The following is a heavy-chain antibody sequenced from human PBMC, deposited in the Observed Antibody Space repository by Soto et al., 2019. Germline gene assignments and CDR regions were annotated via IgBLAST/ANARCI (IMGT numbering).Heavy chain of an antibody. CDR3: ARVAVPLSIPRTSSSFSINMDV. CDR1: GDSITSGGHY. CDR2: MYYSGST. J-gene: IGHJ6*03. D-gene: IGHD2-2*02. Sequence: QVQLQESGPGLVKPSQTLSLACTVSGDSITSGGHYWTWIRQHPGKGLEWIGHMYYSGSTDYNPSLKSRVTIPIDTSKNQFSLRLSSVTAADTAVYYCARVAVPLSIPRTSSSFSINMDVWGKGTTVTVSS. V-gene: IGHV4-31*03.